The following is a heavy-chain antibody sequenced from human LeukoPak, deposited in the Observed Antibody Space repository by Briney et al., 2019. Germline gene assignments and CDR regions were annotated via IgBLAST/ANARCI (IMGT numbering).Heavy chain of an antibody. V-gene: IGHV3-30*02. J-gene: IGHJ4*02. CDR3: ARPSPPGDGYNPCDY. CDR1: GFTFSSYG. CDR2: IRYDGSNK. D-gene: IGHD5-24*01. Sequence: GGSLRLSCAASGFTFSSYGMHWVRQAPGKGLEWVAFIRYDGSNKYYADSVKGRFTISRDNSKSTVYLQMSSLRPEDTAVYYCARPSPPGDGYNPCDYWGPGALVIVSS.